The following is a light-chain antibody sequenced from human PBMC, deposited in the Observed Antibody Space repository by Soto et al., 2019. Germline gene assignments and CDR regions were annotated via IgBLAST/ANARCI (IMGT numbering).Light chain of an antibody. V-gene: IGKV3-11*01. CDR3: QQRSNWL. CDR2: DAS. Sequence: EMVLTQSPSTLSFSPGERSTLSCRASQSVSYLAWYQQKPGQAPRLLIYDASNRATGIPARFSGSGSGTDFTLTISSLEPEDFAVYYCQQRSNWLFGPGTKVDIK. CDR1: QSVSY. J-gene: IGKJ3*01.